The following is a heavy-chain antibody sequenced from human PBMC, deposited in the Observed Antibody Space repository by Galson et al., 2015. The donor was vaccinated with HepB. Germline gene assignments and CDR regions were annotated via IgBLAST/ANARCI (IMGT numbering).Heavy chain of an antibody. Sequence: CAISGDSVSRNNSMWHWIRQSPSVGLEWLGRTYYRSKWYHHYAVSLKSRIAVNPDTSKNQFSLQLNSVTPEDTAVYYCARTTAVGVDYWGQGTLVTVSS. J-gene: IGHJ4*02. CDR3: ARTTAVGVDY. CDR2: TYYRSKWYH. CDR1: GDSVSRNNSM. V-gene: IGHV6-1*01. D-gene: IGHD6-13*01.